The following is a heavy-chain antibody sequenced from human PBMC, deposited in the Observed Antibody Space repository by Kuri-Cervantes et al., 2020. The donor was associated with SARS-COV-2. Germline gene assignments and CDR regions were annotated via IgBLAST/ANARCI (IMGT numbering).Heavy chain of an antibody. CDR1: GYTFTNYA. Sequence: ASVKVSCKASGYTFTNYAIHWVRQGPGQRLEWMGWISAGNGNTKYSEKFQGRVTITRHTSATTANMELSSLRSEDTAVYYCARVGYCGSMSCYLDPWGQGTLVTVSS. CDR2: ISAGNGNT. D-gene: IGHD2-2*01. CDR3: ARVGYCGSMSCYLDP. J-gene: IGHJ5*02. V-gene: IGHV1-3*01.